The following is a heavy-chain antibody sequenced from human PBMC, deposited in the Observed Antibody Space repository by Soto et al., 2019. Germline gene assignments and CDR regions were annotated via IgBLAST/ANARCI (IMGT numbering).Heavy chain of an antibody. CDR3: VRTDYADYVFDY. CDR1: GGSITSTSYY. CDR2: IYYSGST. Sequence: QLQLQESGPGLVKPSETLSLTCTVSGGSITSTSYYWGWIRQPPGKGLEWIGSIYYSGSTYYNPSLKSRVTMSVDTSKNQFSLKLSSVTAADTAVFYCVRTDYADYVFDYWGQGTLVTVSS. J-gene: IGHJ4*02. V-gene: IGHV4-39*01. D-gene: IGHD4-17*01.